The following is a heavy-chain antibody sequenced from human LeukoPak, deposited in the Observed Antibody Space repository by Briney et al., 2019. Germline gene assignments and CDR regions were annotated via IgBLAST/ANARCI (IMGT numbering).Heavy chain of an antibody. CDR2: IYYSGST. Sequence: SETLSLXCTVSGGSISGHYWSWIRRPPGKGLESIGYIYYSGSTYYNPSLKSRVTISVDTSKNQFSLKLSSVTAADTAVYYCARHRLQRINYYDSSGYLPFQHWGQGTLVTVSS. CDR3: ARHRLQRINYYDSSGYLPFQH. V-gene: IGHV4-59*08. J-gene: IGHJ1*01. CDR1: GGSISGHY. D-gene: IGHD3-22*01.